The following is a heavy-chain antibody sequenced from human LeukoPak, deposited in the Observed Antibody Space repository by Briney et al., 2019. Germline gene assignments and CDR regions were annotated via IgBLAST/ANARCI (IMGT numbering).Heavy chain of an antibody. CDR2: IRYDGSNK. Sequence: PGGSLRLSCAASGFTFSSYGMHWVRQAPGKGLEWVAFIRYDGSNKYYADSVKGRFTISRDNSKNTLYLQMNSLRAEDTAVYYCAKDTGRTIFGVATDAFDIWGQGTMVTVSS. CDR1: GFTFSSYG. V-gene: IGHV3-30*02. CDR3: AKDTGRTIFGVATDAFDI. D-gene: IGHD3-3*01. J-gene: IGHJ3*02.